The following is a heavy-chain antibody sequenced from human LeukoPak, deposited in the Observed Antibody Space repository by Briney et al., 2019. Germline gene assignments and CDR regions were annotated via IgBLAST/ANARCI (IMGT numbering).Heavy chain of an antibody. J-gene: IGHJ4*02. CDR3: ARDGGRSSQWLVYTTPYYFDY. Sequence: ASVKVSCKASGYTFTSYGISWVRQAPGQGLEWMGWISAYNGNTNYAQKLQGRVTITRDTSASTAYMELSSLRSEDTAVYYCARDGGRSSQWLVYTTPYYFDYWGQGTLVTVSS. CDR2: ISAYNGNT. CDR1: GYTFTSYG. V-gene: IGHV1-18*01. D-gene: IGHD6-19*01.